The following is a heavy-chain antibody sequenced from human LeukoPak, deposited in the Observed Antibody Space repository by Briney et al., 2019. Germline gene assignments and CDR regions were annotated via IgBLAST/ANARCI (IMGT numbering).Heavy chain of an antibody. D-gene: IGHD3-10*01. V-gene: IGHV4-39*01. J-gene: IGHJ6*03. CDR3: AKTQSRVV. CDR2: IYYSGST. Sequence: SETLSLTCTVSGGSISSSSYYWGWIRQPPGKGLEWIGSIYYSGSTFYNPSLKSRVTISVDTSKNQFSLKLSSVTATDTGVYYCAKTQSRVVWGKGTTVTVSS. CDR1: GGSISSSSYY.